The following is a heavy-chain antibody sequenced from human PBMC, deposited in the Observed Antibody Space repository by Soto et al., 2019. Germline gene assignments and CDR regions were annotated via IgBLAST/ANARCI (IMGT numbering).Heavy chain of an antibody. CDR2: IRNRGNGYTT. CDR3: ARRPAAGGLDV. D-gene: IGHD6-25*01. J-gene: IGHJ6*02. CDR1: GFTFSDHY. V-gene: IGHV3-72*01. Sequence: EVQLVESGGGLVQPGGSLRLSCVASGFTFSDHYMDWVRQAPGKGLEWIGRIRNRGNGYTTEYAASVKSRFTISRDDSANSLYLRMNNVKTDDTAVYYCARRPAAGGLDVWGQGTTVTVSS.